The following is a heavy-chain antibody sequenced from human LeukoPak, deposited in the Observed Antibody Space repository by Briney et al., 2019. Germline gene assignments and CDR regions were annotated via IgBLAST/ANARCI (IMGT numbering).Heavy chain of an antibody. J-gene: IGHJ4*02. V-gene: IGHV3-30*18. CDR2: ISYDGSNK. Sequence: GGSLRLSCAASGFTFSSYGMHWVRQAPGKGLEWVAVISYDGSNKYYADSVKGRFTFSRDNSKNTLYLQMNSLRAEDTAVYYCANGESYDYGGNYPVPFDYWGQGTLVTVSS. CDR3: ANGESYDYGGNYPVPFDY. D-gene: IGHD4-23*01. CDR1: GFTFSSYG.